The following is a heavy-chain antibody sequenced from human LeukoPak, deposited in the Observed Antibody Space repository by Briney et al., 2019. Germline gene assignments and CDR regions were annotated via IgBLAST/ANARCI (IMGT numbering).Heavy chain of an antibody. Sequence: GGSLRLSCAASGFTFSDYSMNWVRQAPGKGLEWVSVIYSGGSTYYADSVKGRFTISRDNSKNTLYLQMNSLRAEDTAVYYCAREVGVRGVDFDYWGQGTLVTVSS. V-gene: IGHV3-53*01. J-gene: IGHJ4*02. CDR2: IYSGGST. CDR3: AREVGVRGVDFDY. D-gene: IGHD3-10*01. CDR1: GFTFSDYS.